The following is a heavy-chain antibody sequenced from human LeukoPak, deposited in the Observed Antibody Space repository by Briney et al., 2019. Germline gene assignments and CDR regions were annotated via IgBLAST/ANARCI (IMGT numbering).Heavy chain of an antibody. V-gene: IGHV3-23*01. D-gene: IGHD3-10*01. Sequence: GGSLRLSCAASGFTFSSHAMSWVRQAPGKGLEWVSAFSGSGDRTYYADCVKGRFTISRDNSKNTLYLQMNSLRAEDTAVYYCAKDGNTMVRGVLPFDYWGQGTLVTVSS. CDR1: GFTFSSHA. CDR3: AKDGNTMVRGVLPFDY. CDR2: FSGSGDRT. J-gene: IGHJ4*02.